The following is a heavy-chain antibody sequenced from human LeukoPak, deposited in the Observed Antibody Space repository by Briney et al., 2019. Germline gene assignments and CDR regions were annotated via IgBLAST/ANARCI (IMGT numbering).Heavy chain of an antibody. Sequence: PSETLSLTCTVSGYSVGTDPYWAWIRPPPGKGLEWIGSIYHRGNTYYNPSVKSRVTISLDTSKNQFSLNLISVTAADTAVYYCARGFGAAAAAGDYWGQGILVTVSS. J-gene: IGHJ4*02. CDR2: IYHRGNT. CDR1: GYSVGTDPY. D-gene: IGHD6-13*01. V-gene: IGHV4-38-2*02. CDR3: ARGFGAAAAAGDY.